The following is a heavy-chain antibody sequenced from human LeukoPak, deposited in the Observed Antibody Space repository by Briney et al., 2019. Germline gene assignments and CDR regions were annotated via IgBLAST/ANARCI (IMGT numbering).Heavy chain of an antibody. Sequence: GGSLILSCAASGFTFSSYGMQFSSYGMNWVRQAPGQGLEWVAFIRSDGRNKYYADSVKGRFTISRDNTKNMLYLQMNSLRAEDTAVYYCAKLKINYYYYMDVWGKGTTVIVSS. CDR3: AKLKINYYYYMDV. D-gene: IGHD3-16*01. CDR2: IRSDGRNK. CDR1: GFTFSSYG. J-gene: IGHJ6*03. V-gene: IGHV3-30*02.